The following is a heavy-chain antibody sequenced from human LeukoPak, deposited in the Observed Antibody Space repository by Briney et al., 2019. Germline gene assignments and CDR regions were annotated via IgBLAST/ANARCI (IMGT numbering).Heavy chain of an antibody. D-gene: IGHD4-11*01. CDR1: GGSVSSGTCY. CDR3: ARDRVRGNSNPFFDY. Sequence: SETLSLTCTVSGGSVSSGTCYWSWIRQPPGKGLEWIGYIYYSGSTNYNPSLKSRVTISVDTSKNQFSLKLSSVTAAGTAVYYCARDRVRGNSNPFFDYWGQGTLVTVSS. CDR2: IYYSGST. V-gene: IGHV4-61*01. J-gene: IGHJ4*02.